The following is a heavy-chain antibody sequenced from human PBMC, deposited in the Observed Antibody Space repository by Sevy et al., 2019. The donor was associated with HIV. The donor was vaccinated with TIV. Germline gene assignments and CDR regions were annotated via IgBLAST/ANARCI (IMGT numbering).Heavy chain of an antibody. V-gene: IGHV3-7*01. CDR1: GFTFSSYW. CDR3: VREGVGGYSYSLDC. CDR2: MKEDGSER. J-gene: IGHJ4*02. D-gene: IGHD5-18*01. Sequence: GGSLRLSCAASGFTFSSYWMSWVRQAPGKVLEWVATMKEDGSERNYVDSVKGRFTISRDNAKNSLYLQMNSLRAEDTAVYYCVREGVGGYSYSLDCWGQGTLVTVSS.